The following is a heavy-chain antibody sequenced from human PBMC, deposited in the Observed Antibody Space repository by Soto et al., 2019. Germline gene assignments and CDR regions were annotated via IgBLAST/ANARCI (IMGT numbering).Heavy chain of an antibody. CDR3: ARAPLIEARYYYYGIDV. J-gene: IGHJ6*02. CDR2: IIPIFGTA. V-gene: IGHV1-69*06. Sequence: SVKVSCKASGGTFSSYAISWVRQAPGQGLEWMGGIIPIFGTANYAQKFQGRVTITADKSTSTAYMELSSLRSEDTAVYYCARAPLIEARYYYYGIDVWGQGTTVTVSS. CDR1: GGTFSSYA. D-gene: IGHD6-6*01.